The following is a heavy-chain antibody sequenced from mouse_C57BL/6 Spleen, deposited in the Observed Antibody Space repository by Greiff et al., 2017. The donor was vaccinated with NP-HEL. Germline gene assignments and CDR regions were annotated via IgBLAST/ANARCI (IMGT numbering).Heavy chain of an antibody. V-gene: IGHV1-81*01. D-gene: IGHD4-1*01. CDR1: GYTFTSYG. CDR2: IYPRSGNT. Sequence: VQLQQSGAELARPGASVKLSCKASGYTFTSYGISWVKQRTGQGLEWIGEIYPRSGNTYYNEKFKGKATLTADKSSSTAYMELRSLTSEDSAVYFCARGLGGGGYFDYWGQGTTLTVSS. CDR3: ARGLGGGGYFDY. J-gene: IGHJ2*01.